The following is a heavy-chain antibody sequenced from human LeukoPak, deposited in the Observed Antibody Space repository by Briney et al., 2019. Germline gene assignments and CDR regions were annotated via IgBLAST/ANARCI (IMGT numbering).Heavy chain of an antibody. D-gene: IGHD3-3*01. CDR3: STGTIFGVAFMSEGGVWVRDC. J-gene: IGHJ4*02. V-gene: IGHV3-15*01. Sequence: GGSLRLSCAASGFTFSNAWMSWVRQAPGKGLEWVGRIKSKADGGTTDYAAPVKGRFAISRDDSKNTLHLQMNSLKTEDTAVYYCSTGTIFGVAFMSEGGVWVRDCWGQGTLVTVSS. CDR1: GFTFSNAW. CDR2: IKSKADGGTT.